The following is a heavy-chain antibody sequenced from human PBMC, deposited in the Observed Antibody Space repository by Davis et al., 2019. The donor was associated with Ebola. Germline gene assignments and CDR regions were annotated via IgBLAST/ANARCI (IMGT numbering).Heavy chain of an antibody. CDR1: GYIFSSYG. CDR2: VSGYTGNT. CDR3: ARGTYVDY. D-gene: IGHD3-10*01. V-gene: IGHV1-18*01. Sequence: AASVKVSCKTSGYIFSSYGITWVRQAPGQGLEWMGWVSGYTGNTFYAQKFQGRVSMTTDASTTTAYLELRSLRSDDTAVYFCARGTYVDYWGQGTLVTVSS. J-gene: IGHJ4*02.